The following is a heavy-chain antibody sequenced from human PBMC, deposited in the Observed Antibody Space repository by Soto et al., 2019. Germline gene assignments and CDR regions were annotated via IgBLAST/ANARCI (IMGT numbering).Heavy chain of an antibody. CDR3: TIVRVADSALDH. CDR2: MSYDGSDT. J-gene: IGHJ4*02. CDR1: GFIVSKHG. Sequence: QVQLVESGGGVVQPGRSLRLSCVGSGFIVSKHGMHWVRQTPGKGLEWVAFMSYDGSDTFYADSVKGRFTISRDNSKNPLFLHMSNLRAEDTAMYYCTIVRVADSALDHWGQGTLVTVSS. D-gene: IGHD3-10*02. V-gene: IGHV3-30*03.